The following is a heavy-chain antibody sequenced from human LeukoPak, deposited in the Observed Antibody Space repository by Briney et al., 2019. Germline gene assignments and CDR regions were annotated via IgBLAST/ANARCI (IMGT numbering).Heavy chain of an antibody. Sequence: GASVKVSCKTSGYTFTDYYVHWVRQAPGQGPEWMGWINPDSGGTNYAQKFQGRVTMTRDTSISTAYMELSRLRSDDTAVYYCARDLRYYCSSTSCYQYYYYMDVWGKGTTVTISS. V-gene: IGHV1-2*02. J-gene: IGHJ6*03. CDR3: ARDLRYYCSSTSCYQYYYYMDV. D-gene: IGHD2-2*01. CDR2: INPDSGGT. CDR1: GYTFTDYY.